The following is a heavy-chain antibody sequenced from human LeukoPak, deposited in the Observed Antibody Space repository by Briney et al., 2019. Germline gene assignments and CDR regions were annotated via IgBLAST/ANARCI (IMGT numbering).Heavy chain of an antibody. D-gene: IGHD2-21*01. V-gene: IGHV3-30*04. CDR3: ARSFEFPFGYMDV. CDR2: ISYDASND. J-gene: IGHJ6*03. CDR1: GFTFSDYP. Sequence: PGGSLRLSCAASGFTFSDYPMYWVRQAPGKGLEWVAVISYDASNDFYRDSVRGRFTISRDNARNTVYLQMDTLKPEDTAVYYCARSFEFPFGYMDVWGKGTMVIVSS.